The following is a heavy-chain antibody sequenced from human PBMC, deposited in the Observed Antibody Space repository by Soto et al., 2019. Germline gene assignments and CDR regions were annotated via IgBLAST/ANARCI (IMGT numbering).Heavy chain of an antibody. CDR3: ARGDSTDCSNGVCSFFYNHDMDV. Sequence: QERLVQSGAEVRKPGSSVKVSCKVTGGTSTRYAINWVRQAPGQGLEWLGRINPKSGGTSTAQKFQGWVTMTTDTSISTASMELTRLTSDDTAIYYCARGDSTDCSNGVCSFFYNHDMDVWGQGTTVTVSS. CDR1: GGTSTRYA. V-gene: IGHV1-2*04. D-gene: IGHD2-8*01. CDR2: INPKSGGT. J-gene: IGHJ6*02.